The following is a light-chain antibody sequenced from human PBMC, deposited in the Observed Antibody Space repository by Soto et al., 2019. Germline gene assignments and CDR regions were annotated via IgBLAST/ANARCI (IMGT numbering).Light chain of an antibody. J-gene: IGKJ1*01. CDR3: QQXFNWPLTWT. V-gene: IGKV3-15*01. Sequence: EVVLTQSPXTLSVSAGGTVTLSCRASQSVRTNXAWYQQIPGQAPRLLVYGASTRATGVPARFTGSGSGIEFSLTISSLLSEDSAFYYCQQXFNWPLTWTFGPGTKVQIK. CDR2: GAS. CDR1: QSVRTN.